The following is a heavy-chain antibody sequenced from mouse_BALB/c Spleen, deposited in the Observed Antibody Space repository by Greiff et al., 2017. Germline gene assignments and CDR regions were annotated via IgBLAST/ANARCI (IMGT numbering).Heavy chain of an antibody. CDR1: GYTFSSYW. CDR2: ILPGSGST. V-gene: IGHV1-9*01. D-gene: IGHD1-1*01. J-gene: IGHJ3*01. Sequence: QVQLKQSGAELMKPGASVKISCKATGYTFSSYWIEWVKQRPGHGLEWIGEILPGSGSTNYNEKFKGKATFTADTSSNTAYMQLSSLTSEDTAVYYCARSTQYGPFAYWGQGTLVTVSA. CDR3: ARSTQYGPFAY.